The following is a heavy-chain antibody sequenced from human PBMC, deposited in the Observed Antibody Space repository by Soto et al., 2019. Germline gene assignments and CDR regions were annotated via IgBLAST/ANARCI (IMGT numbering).Heavy chain of an antibody. D-gene: IGHD1-26*01. Sequence: EVQLVESGGGLVQLGGSRRLSCAASGFTFSSFWMTWVRQAPGKGLEWVANIKQDGSEKYYVDSVKGRFTISRDNARNSLFLEMMSLRSEDTAVYSCVRDRSGSYLEGFDYWGQGTLVTVSS. V-gene: IGHV3-7*01. CDR3: VRDRSGSYLEGFDY. CDR1: GFTFSSFW. CDR2: IKQDGSEK. J-gene: IGHJ4*02.